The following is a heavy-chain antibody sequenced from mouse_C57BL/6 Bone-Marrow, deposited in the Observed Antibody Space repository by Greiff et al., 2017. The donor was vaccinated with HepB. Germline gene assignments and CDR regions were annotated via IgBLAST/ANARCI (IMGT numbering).Heavy chain of an antibody. D-gene: IGHD2-3*01. Sequence: QVHVKQPGAELVKPGASVKMSCKASGYTFTSYWITWVKQRPGQGLEWIGDIYPGSGSTNYNEKFKSKATLTVDTSSSTAYMQLSSLTSEDSAVYYCAREDGYYVYWYFDVWGTGTTVTVSS. J-gene: IGHJ1*03. CDR3: AREDGYYVYWYFDV. V-gene: IGHV1-55*01. CDR2: IYPGSGST. CDR1: GYTFTSYW.